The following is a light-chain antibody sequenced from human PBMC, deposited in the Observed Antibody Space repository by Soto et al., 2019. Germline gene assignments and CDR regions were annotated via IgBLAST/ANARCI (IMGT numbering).Light chain of an antibody. CDR2: WAS. J-gene: IGKJ4*01. CDR3: QQYFSTPLS. Sequence: DIVMTQSPDSLAVSLGEGATINCKSSQSVLYSSNNKNYLAWYQQKPGQPPKLLIHWASTRESGVPDRFSGSGSGTDFTLTISSLQAEDVAVYYCQQYFSTPLSFGGGTKVEIK. CDR1: QSVLYSSNNKNY. V-gene: IGKV4-1*01.